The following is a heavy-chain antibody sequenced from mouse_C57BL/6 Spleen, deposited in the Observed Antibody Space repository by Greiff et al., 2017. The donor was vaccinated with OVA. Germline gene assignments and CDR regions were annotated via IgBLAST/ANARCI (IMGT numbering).Heavy chain of an antibody. V-gene: IGHV1-15*01. Sequence: QVQLKQSGAELVRPGASVTLSCKASGYTFTDYEMHWVKQTPVHGLEWIGAIDPETGGTAYNQKFKGKAILTADKSSSTAYMELRSLTSEDSAVYYCTNFLGYFDYWGQGTTLTVSS. CDR2: IDPETGGT. CDR3: TNFLGYFDY. J-gene: IGHJ2*01. CDR1: GYTFTDYE. D-gene: IGHD4-1*01.